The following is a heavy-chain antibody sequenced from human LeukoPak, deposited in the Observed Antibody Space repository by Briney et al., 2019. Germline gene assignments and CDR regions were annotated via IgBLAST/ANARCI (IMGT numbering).Heavy chain of an antibody. CDR3: ARRLIPGGYSYGPSGMDV. CDR2: VYYSGST. J-gene: IGHJ6*02. D-gene: IGHD5-18*01. Sequence: SETLSLTCTVSGDSISSYYWSWIRQPPGKGLEWIGYVYYSGSTNYSPSLRSRVTISVDTSKNQFSLKLSSVTAADTAVYYCARRLIPGGYSYGPSGMDVWGQGTTVTVSS. V-gene: IGHV4-59*01. CDR1: GDSISSYY.